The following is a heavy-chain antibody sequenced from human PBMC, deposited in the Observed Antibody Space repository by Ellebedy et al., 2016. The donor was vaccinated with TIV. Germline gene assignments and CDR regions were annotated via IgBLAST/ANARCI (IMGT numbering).Heavy chain of an antibody. J-gene: IGHJ4*02. D-gene: IGHD3-10*01. CDR2: ISADGRST. Sequence: GESLKISCAASGFTFSDYAMHWVRQAPGKGLESVSTISADGRSTYYADSVRGRFTISRDNPNNTLYLQMGSLRGEDMAVYYCARRGIYLSFDYWGQGLLVTVSS. V-gene: IGHV3-64*02. CDR1: GFTFSDYA. CDR3: ARRGIYLSFDY.